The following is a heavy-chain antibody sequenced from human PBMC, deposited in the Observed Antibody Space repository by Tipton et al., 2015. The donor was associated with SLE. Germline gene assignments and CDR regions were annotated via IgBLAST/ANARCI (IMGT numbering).Heavy chain of an antibody. CDR3: ARSGPSWGYYYYMDV. Sequence: LRLSCAVYGGSFSDYYWTWIRQPPGKGLEWIGEINHRGSTNYNPSLKSRVTISVDTSKNQFSLKLSSVTAADTAVYYCARSGPSWGYYYYMDVWGKETTVTVSS. J-gene: IGHJ6*03. V-gene: IGHV4-34*01. CDR1: GGSFSDYY. D-gene: IGHD3-16*01. CDR2: INHRGST.